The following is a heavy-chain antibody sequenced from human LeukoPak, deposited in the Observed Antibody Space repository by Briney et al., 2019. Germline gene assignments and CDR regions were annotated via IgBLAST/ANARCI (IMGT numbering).Heavy chain of an antibody. V-gene: IGHV4-34*01. CDR3: ARVQVTTQI. J-gene: IGHJ4*02. CDR1: GGSFSGYY. Sequence: SETLSLTCAVYGGSFSGYYLTWIRQSPGKGLEWIGEINYSGSANYNPSLRSRVIISVDTSKNQFSLRLSSVTAADTAVYYCARVQVTTQIWGQGTLVTVSP. CDR2: INYSGSA. D-gene: IGHD3-22*01.